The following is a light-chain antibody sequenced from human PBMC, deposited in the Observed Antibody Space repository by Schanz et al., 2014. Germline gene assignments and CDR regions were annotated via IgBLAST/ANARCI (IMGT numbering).Light chain of an antibody. V-gene: IGKV1-12*01. J-gene: IGKJ4*01. CDR1: QGIASW. Sequence: DIQMTQFPSSVSASVGDRVTITCRASQGIASWLAWYQQSPGKAPKLLISAASDLQSGVPSRFRGSGYGTDFTLTISSLQPEDFATYYCQQSYSTPLTFGGGTKVEIE. CDR2: AAS. CDR3: QQSYSTPLT.